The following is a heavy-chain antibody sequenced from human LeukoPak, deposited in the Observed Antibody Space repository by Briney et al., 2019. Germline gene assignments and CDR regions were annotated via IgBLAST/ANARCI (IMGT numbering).Heavy chain of an antibody. J-gene: IGHJ4*01. CDR3: ARGRVGAAEYFDY. Sequence: SETLSLTCTVSGGSISTYYWSWIRQPPGKGPEYIGYVYYTGSTNYDPSLKSRVTLSLDTSKNQFSLKLSSVTAADTAVYYCARGRVGAAEYFDYWGQGTLVTVSS. CDR2: VYYTGST. V-gene: IGHV4-59*01. D-gene: IGHD1-26*01. CDR1: GGSISTYY.